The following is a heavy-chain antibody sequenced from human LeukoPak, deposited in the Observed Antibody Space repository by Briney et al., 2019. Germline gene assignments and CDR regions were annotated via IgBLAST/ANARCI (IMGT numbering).Heavy chain of an antibody. Sequence: LPGGPLRLSCVASGFTFRNYYMHWVRQVPGKGLVWVSRISGDGSSIFYADSVKGRFTISRDNAKNSLYVQMNSLRADDSAVYYCARSSNGVYIQWGQGTLVTVSS. J-gene: IGHJ4*02. CDR1: GFTFRNYY. CDR3: ARSSNGVYIQ. CDR2: ISGDGSSI. D-gene: IGHD2-8*01. V-gene: IGHV3-74*01.